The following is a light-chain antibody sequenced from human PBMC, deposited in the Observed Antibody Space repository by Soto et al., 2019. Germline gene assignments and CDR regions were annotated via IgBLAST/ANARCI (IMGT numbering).Light chain of an antibody. CDR1: QSVLYSSNNKNY. CDR2: DAS. Sequence: DIVMTQSPDSLAVSLGERATINCKSSQSVLYSSNNKNYLAWYQHKPGQAPRLLIYDASNRATGIPARFSGSGSGTDFTLTISSLEPEDFAVYYCQQRSNWPPLTFGQGTRLEIK. J-gene: IGKJ5*01. CDR3: QQRSNWPPLT. V-gene: IGKV3-11*01.